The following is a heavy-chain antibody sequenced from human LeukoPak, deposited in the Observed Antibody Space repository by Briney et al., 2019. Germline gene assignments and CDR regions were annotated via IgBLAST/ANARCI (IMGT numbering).Heavy chain of an antibody. D-gene: IGHD6-19*01. CDR1: GYTFTNYN. J-gene: IGHJ4*02. V-gene: IGHV1-8*03. CDR3: ARRPYSSGWYVGFDY. Sequence: ASVKVSCKASGYTFTNYNINWVRQATGQGLEWMGWMNPNTGDTAYAQKFQGRVIITRNISINTAYVELRSLRSDDTAVYYCARRPYSSGWYVGFDYWGQGTLVTVSS. CDR2: MNPNTGDT.